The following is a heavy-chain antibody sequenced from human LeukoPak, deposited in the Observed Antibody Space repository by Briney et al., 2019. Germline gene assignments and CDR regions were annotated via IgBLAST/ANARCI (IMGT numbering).Heavy chain of an antibody. CDR2: ISSSGSTI. V-gene: IGHV3-11*01. D-gene: IGHD3-10*01. CDR3: AKVWFGERDAFDI. J-gene: IGHJ3*02. Sequence: GGSLRLSCAASGFTFSDYYMSWIRQAPGKGLEWVSYISSSGSTIYYADSVKGRFTISRDNAKNSLYLQMNSLRAEDTAVYYCAKVWFGERDAFDIWGQGTMVTVSS. CDR1: GFTFSDYY.